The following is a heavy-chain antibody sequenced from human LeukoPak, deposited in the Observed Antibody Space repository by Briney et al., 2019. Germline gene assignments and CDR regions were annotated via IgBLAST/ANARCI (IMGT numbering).Heavy chain of an antibody. Sequence: PGGSLRLSCAASGFTFSSYDMHWVRQATGKGLEWVSAIGTAGDTYYPGSVKGRFTISRENAKNSLYLQMNSLRAGDTAVYYCARAGSSGGIENWGQGTLVTVSS. V-gene: IGHV3-13*01. D-gene: IGHD3-22*01. CDR1: GFTFSSYD. J-gene: IGHJ4*02. CDR3: ARAGSSGGIEN. CDR2: IGTAGDT.